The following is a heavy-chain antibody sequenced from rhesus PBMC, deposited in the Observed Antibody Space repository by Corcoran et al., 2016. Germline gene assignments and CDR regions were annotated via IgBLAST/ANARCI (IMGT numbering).Heavy chain of an antibody. Sequence: QVTLKESGPALVKPTQTLTLPCPFSGFSLNTNDMGVAWISQPPGKALEWLASIYWDDYKFYSTSLKTRLTVSKDTSKNQVILTMTNMDPMDTGTYFCVRMLWSTVAAHSWGQGVAVTVSS. CDR1: GFSLNTNDMG. D-gene: IGHD4-29*01. CDR3: VRMLWSTVAAHS. J-gene: IGHJ6*01. V-gene: IGHV2S1*01. CDR2: IYWDDYK.